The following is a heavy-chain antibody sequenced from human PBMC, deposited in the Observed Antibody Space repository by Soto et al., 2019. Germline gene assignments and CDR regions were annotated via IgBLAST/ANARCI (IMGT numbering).Heavy chain of an antibody. CDR1: GYSFTSYW. CDR2: IYPGDSDT. CDR3: GLGYCSGGSPGHYYGMDV. V-gene: IGHV5-51*01. D-gene: IGHD2-15*01. J-gene: IGHJ6*02. Sequence: PGESLKISCKGSGYSFTSYWIGWVRQMPGKGLEWMGIIYPGDSDTRYSPSFQGQVTISADKSISTAYLQWSSLKASDTAMYYCGLGYCSGGSPGHYYGMDVWGQGTKVTVSS.